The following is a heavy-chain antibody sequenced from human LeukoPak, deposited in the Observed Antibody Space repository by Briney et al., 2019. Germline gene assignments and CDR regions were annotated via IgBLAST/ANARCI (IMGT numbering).Heavy chain of an antibody. CDR2: ISSSCTYI. J-gene: IGHJ4*02. CDR1: GFTFNTYS. Sequence: GGSLRLSCAASGFTFNTYSMNWVRQAPGKGREWVSSISSSCTYIYYAASVKGRFTISTDNSKNTLYLQINNLRAEDTALYYCSKDFDSYYDSTGYGASFSYWGQGTLVTVSS. V-gene: IGHV3-21*04. CDR3: SKDFDSYYDSTGYGASFSY. D-gene: IGHD3-22*01.